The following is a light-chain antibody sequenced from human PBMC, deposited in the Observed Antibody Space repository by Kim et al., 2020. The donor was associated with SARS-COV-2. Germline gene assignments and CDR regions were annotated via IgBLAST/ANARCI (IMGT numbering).Light chain of an antibody. Sequence: EIVLTQSPATLSLSPGERATLSCRASQSVSSYLAWYQQKPGQAPRLLIYDASNRATGIPARFSGSGSGTDFTLTISSLEPEDFAVYYCQQRSNWPPITFGKATRLEIK. CDR3: QQRSNWPPIT. J-gene: IGKJ5*01. CDR2: DAS. CDR1: QSVSSY. V-gene: IGKV3-11*01.